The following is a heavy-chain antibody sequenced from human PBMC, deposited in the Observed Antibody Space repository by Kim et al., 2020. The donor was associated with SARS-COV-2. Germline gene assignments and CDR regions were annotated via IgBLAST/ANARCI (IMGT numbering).Heavy chain of an antibody. D-gene: IGHD3-22*01. Sequence: GGSLRLSCTASGFSFGDYAITWVRQAPRKGLELVGFIRSKVYGATTESAASVQGRFTISRDDSKRIAYLQMNSLKTEDTAVYYCARGPLVISGGYYYYYGMDVWGQGTTVTVSS. V-gene: IGHV3-49*04. CDR1: GFSFGDYA. CDR3: ARGPLVISGGYYYYYGMDV. CDR2: IRSKVYGATT. J-gene: IGHJ6*02.